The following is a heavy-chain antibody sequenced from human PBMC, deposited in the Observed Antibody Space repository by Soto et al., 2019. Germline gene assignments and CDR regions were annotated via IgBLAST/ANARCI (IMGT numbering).Heavy chain of an antibody. CDR2: IYYSGST. CDR1: GGSISSYY. D-gene: IGHD2-2*01. CDR3: ARVGDIVVVPAADSGVAFDY. J-gene: IGHJ4*02. Sequence: SETLSLTCTVSGGSISSYYWSWIRQPPGKGLEWIGYIYYSGSTNYNPSLKSRVTISVDTSKNQFSLKLSSVTAADTAVYYCARVGDIVVVPAADSGVAFDYWGQGTLVTVSS. V-gene: IGHV4-59*01.